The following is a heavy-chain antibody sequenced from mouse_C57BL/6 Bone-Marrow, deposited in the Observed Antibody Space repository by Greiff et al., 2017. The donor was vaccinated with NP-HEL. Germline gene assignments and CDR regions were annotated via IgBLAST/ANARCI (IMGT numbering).Heavy chain of an antibody. CDR2: IWSDGST. CDR3: ARFPYYYGSSYYFDY. Sequence: VQVVESGPGLVAPSQSLSITCTVSGFSLTSYGVHWVRQPPGKGLEWLVVIWSDGSTTYNSALKSRLSISKDNSKSQVFLKMNSLQTDDTAMYYCARFPYYYGSSYYFDYWGQGTTLTVSS. D-gene: IGHD1-1*01. J-gene: IGHJ2*01. V-gene: IGHV2-6*03. CDR1: GFSLTSYG.